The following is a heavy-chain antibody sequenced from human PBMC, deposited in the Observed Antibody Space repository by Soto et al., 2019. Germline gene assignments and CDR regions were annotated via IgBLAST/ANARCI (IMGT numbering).Heavy chain of an antibody. Sequence: ASVKVSCKASGYTFTSYGISWVRQAPGQGLEWMGWISAYNGNTNYAQKLQGRVTMTTDTSTSTAYMELRSLRSDDTAVYYCAREGDCGGDCYIEPGTFYYYYYGMDVWGQGTTVTVSS. J-gene: IGHJ6*02. CDR2: ISAYNGNT. V-gene: IGHV1-18*01. D-gene: IGHD2-21*02. CDR1: GYTFTSYG. CDR3: AREGDCGGDCYIEPGTFYYYYYGMDV.